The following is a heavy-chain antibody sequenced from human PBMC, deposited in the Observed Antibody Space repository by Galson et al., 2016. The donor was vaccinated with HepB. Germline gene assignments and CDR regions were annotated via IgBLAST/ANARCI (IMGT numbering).Heavy chain of an antibody. CDR3: ARGLIPSYDNSDLGYAFDI. CDR1: GYTFTSYY. Sequence: SVKVSCKASGYTFTSYYMHWVRQAPGQGLEWMGIINPSGGTTSYAQKFQGRVTMTRDTSTSTVYMELSSLRSEDTAVYYCARGLIPSYDNSDLGYAFDIWGQGTMVTVSS. J-gene: IGHJ3*02. D-gene: IGHD3-22*01. V-gene: IGHV1-46*01. CDR2: INPSGGTT.